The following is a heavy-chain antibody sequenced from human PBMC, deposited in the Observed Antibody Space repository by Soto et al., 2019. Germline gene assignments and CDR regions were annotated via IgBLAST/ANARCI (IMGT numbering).Heavy chain of an antibody. CDR2: TYYRSKWYN. V-gene: IGHV6-1*01. J-gene: IGHJ5*02. CDR3: ARGRAGGRGEWLDP. CDR1: GDIISSNSAA. Sequence: SQTLSLTCDISGDIISSNSAAWNWIRQSPSRGLEWLGRTYYRSKWYNDYAVSVRGRITINPDTSKNQFSLQLKSVTPDDTAVYYCARGRAGGRGEWLDPWGQGTQVTVSS. D-gene: IGHD2-15*01.